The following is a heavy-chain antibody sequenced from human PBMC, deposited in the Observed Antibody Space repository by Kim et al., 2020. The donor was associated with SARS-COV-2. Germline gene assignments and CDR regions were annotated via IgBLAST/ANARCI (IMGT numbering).Heavy chain of an antibody. D-gene: IGHD3-10*01. V-gene: IGHV3-74*01. CDR1: GFTFSSYW. J-gene: IGHJ6*02. Sequence: GGSLRLSCAASGFTFSSYWMHWVRQAPGKGLVWVSRINSDGSSTSYADSVKGRFTISRDNAKNTLYLQMNSLRAEDTAVYYCARDPSPPRGDYYYYGMDVWGQGTTVTVSS. CDR2: INSDGSST. CDR3: ARDPSPPRGDYYYYGMDV.